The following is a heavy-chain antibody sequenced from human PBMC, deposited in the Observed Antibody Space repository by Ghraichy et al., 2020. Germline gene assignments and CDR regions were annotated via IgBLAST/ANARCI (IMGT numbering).Heavy chain of an antibody. CDR2: IKSKTDGGTT. V-gene: IGHV3-15*01. CDR1: GFTFSNAW. D-gene: IGHD3-9*01. Sequence: GGSLRLSCAASGFTFSNAWMSWVRQAPGKGLEWVGRIKSKTDGGTTDYAAPVKGRFTISRDDSKNTLYLQMNSLKTEDTAVYYCTSLPLRYFDWLLGELYGYWGQGTLVTVSS. CDR3: TSLPLRYFDWLLGELYGY. J-gene: IGHJ4*02.